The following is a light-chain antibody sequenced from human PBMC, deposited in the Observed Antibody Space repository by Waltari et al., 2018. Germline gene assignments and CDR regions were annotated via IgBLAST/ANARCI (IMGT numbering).Light chain of an antibody. Sequence: DIQMTQSPSTLSASVGDRVTITCRASQSISSWLAWYQQKPGKAPKLLIYKASSLESGVPSRFSGSGSGTEFTLTISSLQPDDFATSYCQQYNNYPFTFGPGTKVDIK. J-gene: IGKJ3*01. V-gene: IGKV1-5*03. CDR1: QSISSW. CDR2: KAS. CDR3: QQYNNYPFT.